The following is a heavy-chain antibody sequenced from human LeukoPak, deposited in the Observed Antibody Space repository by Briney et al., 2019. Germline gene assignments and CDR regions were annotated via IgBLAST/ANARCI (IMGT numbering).Heavy chain of an antibody. CDR3: TRVSADTPLFDF. J-gene: IGHJ4*02. CDR1: GFTFSGSA. D-gene: IGHD2-15*01. Sequence: GGSLKLSCAASGFTFSGSAVHWVRQGSGKGLEWVGRIRSKASGYATAYGASVKGRFTISRDDSKNTAFLQMNSLKTEDTAVYYCTRVSADTPLFDFWGQGTLVTVSS. V-gene: IGHV3-73*01. CDR2: IRSKASGYAT.